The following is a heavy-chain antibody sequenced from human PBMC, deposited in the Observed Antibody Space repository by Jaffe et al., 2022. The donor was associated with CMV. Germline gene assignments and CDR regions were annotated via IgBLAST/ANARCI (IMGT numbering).Heavy chain of an antibody. D-gene: IGHD3-22*01. CDR2: ISGSGGST. CDR1: GFTFSSYA. CDR3: ASSLYYYDSSGYYDY. J-gene: IGHJ4*02. V-gene: IGHV3-23*01. Sequence: EVQLLESGGGLVQPGGSLRLSCAASGFTFSSYAMSWVRQAPGKGLEWVSAISGSGGSTYYADSVKGRFTISRDNSKNTLYLQMNSLRAEDTAVYYCASSLYYYDSSGYYDYWGQGTLVTVSS.